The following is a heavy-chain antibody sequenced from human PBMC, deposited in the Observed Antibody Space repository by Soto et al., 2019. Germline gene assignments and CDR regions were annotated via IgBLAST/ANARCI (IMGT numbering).Heavy chain of an antibody. V-gene: IGHV4-61*01. Sequence: SATLSLTYPFSGCSVSSGSYYWSWNRQPPGKRLEWIGYIYYSGTTNYNPSLKSRVTISVDTSKNQLSLRLTSVTAADTAVYYCARTDYGGNSFYYYGMDVWGQGTAVTVSS. CDR2: IYYSGTT. CDR3: ARTDYGGNSFYYYGMDV. D-gene: IGHD4-17*01. J-gene: IGHJ6*02. CDR1: GCSVSSGSYY.